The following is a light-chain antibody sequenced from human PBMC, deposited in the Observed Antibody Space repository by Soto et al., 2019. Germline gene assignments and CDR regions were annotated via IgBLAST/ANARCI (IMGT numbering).Light chain of an antibody. V-gene: IGKV3-20*01. CDR3: QYYESAVT. CDR2: GAS. Sequence: EIVLTQSPGTLSLSPGERATLSCRASQSLTNNYFAWYQQKPGRALRLLIDGASTRATGIPDRFSGSGSGTDFPLTISIVEPEDVVVYYWQYYESAVTFGQGTKVDIK. CDR1: QSLTNNY. J-gene: IGKJ1*01.